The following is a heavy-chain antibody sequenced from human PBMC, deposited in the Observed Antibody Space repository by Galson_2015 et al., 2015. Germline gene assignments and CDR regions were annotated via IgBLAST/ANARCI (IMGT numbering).Heavy chain of an antibody. D-gene: IGHD2-15*01. CDR1: GYSFTSYW. CDR2: IYPGDSDT. Sequence: SGAEVKKPGESLKISCKGSGYSFTSYWIGWVRQMPGKGLEWMGIIYPGDSDTRYSPSFQGQVTISADKSISTAYLQWSSLKASDTAMYYCARNFPRYCSGGSCYSYYYYGMDVWGQGTTVTVSS. J-gene: IGHJ6*02. CDR3: ARNFPRYCSGGSCYSYYYYGMDV. V-gene: IGHV5-51*01.